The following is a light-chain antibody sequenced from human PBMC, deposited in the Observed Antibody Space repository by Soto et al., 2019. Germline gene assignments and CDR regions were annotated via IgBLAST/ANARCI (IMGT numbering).Light chain of an antibody. CDR1: QSVSSSY. V-gene: IGKV3-20*01. Sequence: EIVLTQSPGTLSLSPGERATLSCRAIQSVSSSYLAWYQQKPGQAPRLLIYGASSRATGIPDRFSGSGSGTDFTLTISRLEPEDFAVYYCQYYGSSHSNTFGQGTLLE. J-gene: IGKJ5*01. CDR2: GAS. CDR3: QYYGSSHSNT.